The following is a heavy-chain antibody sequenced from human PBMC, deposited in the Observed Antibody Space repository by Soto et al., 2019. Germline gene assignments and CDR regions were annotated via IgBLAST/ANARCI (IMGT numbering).Heavy chain of an antibody. CDR3: ARGNRGSRWSLTIYNWFDP. V-gene: IGHV1-2*04. J-gene: IGHJ5*02. CDR1: GYTFTGYY. Sequence: ASVKVSCKASGYTFTGYYMHWVRQAPGQGLEWMGWINPNSGGTNYAQKFQGWVTMTRDTSISTAYMELSRLRSDDTAVYYCARGNRGSRWSLTIYNWFDPWGQGTLVTVSS. D-gene: IGHD6-13*01. CDR2: INPNSGGT.